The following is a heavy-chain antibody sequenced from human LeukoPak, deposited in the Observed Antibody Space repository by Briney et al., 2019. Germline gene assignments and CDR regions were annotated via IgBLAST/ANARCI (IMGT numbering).Heavy chain of an antibody. CDR3: AREAHRGSSTSYYYYYYMDV. D-gene: IGHD2-2*01. J-gene: IGHJ6*03. Sequence: GASVKVSCKASGYTFTSYYMHWVRRAPGQGLEWMGIINPSGGSTSYAQKFQGRVTMTRDTSTSTVYMELSSLRSEDTAVYYCAREAHRGSSTSYYYYYYMDVWGKGTTVTISS. CDR2: INPSGGST. CDR1: GYTFTSYY. V-gene: IGHV1-46*01.